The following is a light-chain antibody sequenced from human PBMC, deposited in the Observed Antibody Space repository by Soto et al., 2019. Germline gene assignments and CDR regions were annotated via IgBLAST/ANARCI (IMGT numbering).Light chain of an antibody. J-gene: IGLJ3*02. CDR2: STR. Sequence: QAVVTQEPSLTVSPGGTATLTCGSSTGAVTSGYYPIWFQLKPGQAPKTLIYSTRNKHSLTPARFSGSLLGGKAALTLSGVQHEDESDYDCLLLYGDTWMFGGGTKLTVL. CDR1: TGAVTSGYY. V-gene: IGLV7-43*01. CDR3: LLLYGDTWM.